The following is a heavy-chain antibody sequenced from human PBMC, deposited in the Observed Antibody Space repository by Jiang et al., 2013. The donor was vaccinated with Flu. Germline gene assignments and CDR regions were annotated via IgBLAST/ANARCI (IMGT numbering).Heavy chain of an antibody. CDR3: ARVGYSYGYGVHYGMDV. CDR1: GFTFSSYG. V-gene: IGHV3-33*01. CDR2: IWYDGSNK. D-gene: IGHD5-18*01. Sequence: LLESWGGVVQPGRSLRLSCAASGFTFSSYGMHWVRQAPGKGLEWVAVIWYDGSNKYYADSVKGRFTISRDNSKNTLYLQMNSLRAEDTAVYYCARVGYSYGYGVHYGMDVWGQGTTVTVSS. J-gene: IGHJ6*02.